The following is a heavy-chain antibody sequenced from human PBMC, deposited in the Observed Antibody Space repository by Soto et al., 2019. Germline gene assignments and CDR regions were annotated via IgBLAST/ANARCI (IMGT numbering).Heavy chain of an antibody. D-gene: IGHD1-26*01. CDR1: GFPFGNAW. Sequence: GGSLRLSCAASGFPFGNAWMSWVRQAPGKGLEWVGRIKSKPDGGTEDCVTPVKGRFTISIDHSQNTLTLQMNRLDPEDTAVYYCSTELGSHSANPIDFWGQGTLVTVSS. J-gene: IGHJ4*02. V-gene: IGHV3-15*07. CDR2: IKSKPDGGTE. CDR3: STELGSHSANPIDF.